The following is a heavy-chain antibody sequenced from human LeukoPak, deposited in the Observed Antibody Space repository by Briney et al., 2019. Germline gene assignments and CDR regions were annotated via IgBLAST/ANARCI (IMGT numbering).Heavy chain of an antibody. CDR2: IYYSGST. CDR3: ARGYGDYDDY. J-gene: IGHJ4*02. V-gene: IGHV4-59*12. Sequence: SETLSLTCTVSGGSISSYYWSWIRQPPGKGLEWIGYIYYSGSTNYNPSLKSRVTMSVDTSKNQFSLKLSSVTAADTAVYYCARGYGDYDDYWGQGTLVTVSS. D-gene: IGHD4-17*01. CDR1: GGSISSYY.